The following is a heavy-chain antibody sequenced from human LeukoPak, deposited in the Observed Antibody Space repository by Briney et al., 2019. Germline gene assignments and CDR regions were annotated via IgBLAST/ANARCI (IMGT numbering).Heavy chain of an antibody. CDR1: GSTFSSYT. Sequence: SVKVSCKASGSTFSSYTISWVRQAPGQGLEWMGRIIPILGIANYAQKFQGRVTITADKSTSTAYMELSSLRSEDTAVYYCARGGSSGWYDWYFDLWGRGTLVTVSS. CDR2: IIPILGIA. CDR3: ARGGSSGWYDWYFDL. D-gene: IGHD6-19*01. V-gene: IGHV1-69*02. J-gene: IGHJ2*01.